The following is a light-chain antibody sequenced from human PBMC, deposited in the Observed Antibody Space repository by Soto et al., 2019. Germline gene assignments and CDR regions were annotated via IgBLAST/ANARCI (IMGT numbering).Light chain of an antibody. CDR3: SSYTTAYFYV. CDR2: GVT. Sequence: LTQPASVSWSPGQSITISCTGSNSDIGAYNYVSWYQQHPGKAPKLIIHGVTNRPSGVSHRFSGSKSDYTASLTISGLQAEDEGDYYCSSYTTAYFYVFGTGTKVTVL. V-gene: IGLV2-14*01. J-gene: IGLJ1*01. CDR1: NSDIGAYNY.